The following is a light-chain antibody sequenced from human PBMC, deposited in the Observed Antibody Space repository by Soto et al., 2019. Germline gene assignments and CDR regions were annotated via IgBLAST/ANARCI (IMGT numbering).Light chain of an antibody. CDR3: QQYSSYSPIT. J-gene: IGKJ5*01. Sequence: IQLTQSPSSLSASVGDRVTITCRASQGISSYLAWYQQKPGKAPKLLIYAASTLQSGVPSRFSGTGSGTEFTLTINGLQPDDFATYYCQQYSSYSPITFGQGTRLEIK. CDR2: AAS. V-gene: IGKV1-9*01. CDR1: QGISSY.